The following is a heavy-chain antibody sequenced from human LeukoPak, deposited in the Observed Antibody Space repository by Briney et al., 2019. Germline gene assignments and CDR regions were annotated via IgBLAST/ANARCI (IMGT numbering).Heavy chain of an antibody. J-gene: IGHJ4*02. Sequence: PSETLSLTCTVSGGSISSSSYYWGWIRQPPGKGLEWIGSIYYTGSGSTSHNPSLKSRVTISVDTSKNQFSLNLNSVTAADTAVYYCARHAVYAGSGWAFDYWGQGTLVTVFS. CDR3: ARHAVYAGSGWAFDY. CDR2: IYYTGSGST. CDR1: GGSISSSSYY. D-gene: IGHD6-19*01. V-gene: IGHV4-39*01.